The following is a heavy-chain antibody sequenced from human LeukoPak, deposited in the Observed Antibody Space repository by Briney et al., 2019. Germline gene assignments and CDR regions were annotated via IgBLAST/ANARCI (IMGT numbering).Heavy chain of an antibody. CDR1: AFTFSTYE. V-gene: IGHV3-48*03. CDR3: ARDYGGSSPFDY. CDR2: ISTSGTTT. J-gene: IGHJ4*02. D-gene: IGHD4-23*01. Sequence: GGSLRLSCAASAFTFSTYEMHWVRQAPGKGLEWVSYISTSGTTTFYADSVKGRFTISRDDAKNSLYLQMSNLRAEDTAVYYCARDYGGSSPFDYWGQGTLVTVSS.